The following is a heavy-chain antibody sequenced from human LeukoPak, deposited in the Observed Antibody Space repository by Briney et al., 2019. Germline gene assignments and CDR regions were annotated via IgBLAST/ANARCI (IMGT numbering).Heavy chain of an antibody. CDR1: KFTFSTFS. J-gene: IGHJ4*02. V-gene: IGHV3-23*01. Sequence: PGGSLRLSCAASKFTFSTFSMSWVRQAPGKGLEWVSPISGSGGYTYYADSVEGRFTISRDNSKNTLFLQMNSLRAEDTAIYYCATYRQVLLPFESWGQGTLVTVSS. CDR2: ISGSGGYT. CDR3: ATYRQVLLPFES. D-gene: IGHD2-8*02.